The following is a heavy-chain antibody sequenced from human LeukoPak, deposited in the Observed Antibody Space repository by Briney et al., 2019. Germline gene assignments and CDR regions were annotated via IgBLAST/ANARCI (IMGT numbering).Heavy chain of an antibody. CDR1: GFTFSNYG. D-gene: IGHD1-26*01. V-gene: IGHV3-30*02. Sequence: SGGSLRLSCAVSGFTFSNYGMHWVRQAPGKGLEWVAFIRCDGSIKSYAGSVKGRFTISRDNSDNTLYLQMTSLRVEDTALYYCVKDRSGTYYFDDWGQGTLVTVSS. J-gene: IGHJ4*02. CDR2: IRCDGSIK. CDR3: VKDRSGTYYFDD.